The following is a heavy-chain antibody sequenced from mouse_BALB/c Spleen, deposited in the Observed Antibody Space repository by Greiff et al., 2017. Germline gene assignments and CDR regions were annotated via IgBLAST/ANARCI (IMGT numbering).Heavy chain of an antibody. CDR2: ISSGSSTI. Sequence: DVMLVESGGGLVQPGGSRKLSCAASGFTFSSFGMHWVRQAPEKGLEWVAYISSGSSTIYYADTVKGRFTISRDNPKNTLFLQMTSLRSEDTAMYYCARGGAAMITFDYWGQGTTLTVSS. CDR1: GFTFSSFG. J-gene: IGHJ2*01. D-gene: IGHD2-4*01. V-gene: IGHV5-17*02. CDR3: ARGGAAMITFDY.